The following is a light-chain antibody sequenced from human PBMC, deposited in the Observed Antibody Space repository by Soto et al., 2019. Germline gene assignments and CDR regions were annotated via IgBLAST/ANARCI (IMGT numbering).Light chain of an antibody. CDR3: CSYAGSSTWV. Sequence: QSALTQPASVSGSHGQSITISCTGTSSDVGNYNLVSWYQQHPGKAPKLMIYEGSKRPSGVSNRFSGSKSGNTASLTISGLQAEDEADYYCCSYAGSSTWVFGGGTKVTVL. V-gene: IGLV2-23*01. CDR2: EGS. J-gene: IGLJ3*02. CDR1: SSDVGNYNL.